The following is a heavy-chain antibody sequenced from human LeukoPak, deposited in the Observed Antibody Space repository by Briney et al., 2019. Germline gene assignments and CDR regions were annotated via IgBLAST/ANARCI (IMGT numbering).Heavy chain of an antibody. CDR2: IYSGGST. V-gene: IGHV3-66*01. Sequence: GGSLRLSCAASEFSVSSNYMSWVRQAPGKGLEWVSVIYSGGSTYYADSVKGRFTISRDNSKNTLYLQMNSLRAEDTAVYYCASRSGVDTLGAFDIWGQGTMVTVSS. CDR3: ASRSGVDTLGAFDI. D-gene: IGHD5-18*01. CDR1: EFSVSSNY. J-gene: IGHJ3*02.